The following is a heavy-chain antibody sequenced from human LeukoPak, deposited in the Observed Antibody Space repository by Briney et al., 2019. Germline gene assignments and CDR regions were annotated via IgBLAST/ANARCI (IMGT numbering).Heavy chain of an antibody. CDR1: GYTFTGYY. V-gene: IGHV1-2*02. J-gene: IGHJ4*02. Sequence: ASVKVSCKASGYTFTGYYMHWVRRAPGQGLEWMGWINPNSGGTNYAQKFQGRVTMTRDTSISTAYMELSRLRSDDTAVYYCARSPRTIAAAGPMSGYWGQGTLVTVSS. CDR3: ARSPRTIAAAGPMSGY. CDR2: INPNSGGT. D-gene: IGHD6-13*01.